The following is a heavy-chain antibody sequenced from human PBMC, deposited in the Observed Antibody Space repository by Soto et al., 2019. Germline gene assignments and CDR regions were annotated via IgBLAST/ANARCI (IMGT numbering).Heavy chain of an antibody. J-gene: IGHJ4*02. CDR3: AKDIFGVVIPTLDY. D-gene: IGHD3-3*01. Sequence: GGSLRLSCAASGFTFDDYAMHWVRQAPGKGLEWVSGISWNSGSIGYADSVKGRFTISRDNAKNSLYLQMNSLRAEDTALYYCAKDIFGVVIPTLDYWGQGTLVTVSS. CDR2: ISWNSGSI. CDR1: GFTFDDYA. V-gene: IGHV3-9*01.